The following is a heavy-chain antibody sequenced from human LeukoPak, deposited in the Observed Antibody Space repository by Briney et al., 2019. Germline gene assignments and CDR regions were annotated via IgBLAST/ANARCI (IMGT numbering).Heavy chain of an antibody. D-gene: IGHD6-13*01. J-gene: IGHJ4*02. V-gene: IGHV1-2*02. Sequence: GASVKVSCKASGYTFTGYYMHWVRQAPGQGLEWMGWINPNSGGTNYAQKFQGRVTMTRDTSISTAYMELSRLRSDDTAVYYCAREAAGGPFHSDYWGQGTLVTVSS. CDR2: INPNSGGT. CDR3: AREAAGGPFHSDY. CDR1: GYTFTGYY.